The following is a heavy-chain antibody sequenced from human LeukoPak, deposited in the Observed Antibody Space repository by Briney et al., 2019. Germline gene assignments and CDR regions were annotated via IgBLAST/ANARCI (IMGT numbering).Heavy chain of an antibody. CDR2: INSDGSST. Sequence: GGSLRLSCAASGFTFSSYWMHWVRQAPGKGLVWVSRINSDGSSTSYADSVKGRFTISRDNAKNTLYLQMNSLRAEDTAVYYCARDLPYDFWSGYGSTPDYWGQGTLVTVSS. CDR1: GFTFSSYW. CDR3: ARDLPYDFWSGYGSTPDY. V-gene: IGHV3-74*01. D-gene: IGHD3-3*01. J-gene: IGHJ4*02.